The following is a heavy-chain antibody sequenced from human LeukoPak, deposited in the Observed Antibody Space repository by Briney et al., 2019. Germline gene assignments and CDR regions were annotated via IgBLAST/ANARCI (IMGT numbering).Heavy chain of an antibody. CDR2: MSGSGVST. V-gene: IGHV3-23*01. D-gene: IGHD6-25*01. CDR1: GFTFSSYA. CDR3: AKGVAGGSSRYDY. Sequence: GGSLRLSCAASGFTFSSYAMSWVRQAPGKGLAWVSTMSGSGVSTYYADSVKGRFTISRDISKNTLYLQMNSLRADDTAVYYCAKGVAGGSSRYDYWGQGTLVTVSS. J-gene: IGHJ4*02.